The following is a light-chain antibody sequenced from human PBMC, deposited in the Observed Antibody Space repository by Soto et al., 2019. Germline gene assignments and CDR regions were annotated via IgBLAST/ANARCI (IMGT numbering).Light chain of an antibody. CDR1: HSVSSTY. V-gene: IGKV3-20*01. CDR2: GAS. Sequence: EIVLTQSPGTLSLSPGERATLSCRASHSVSSTYLAWYQQKPGQAPRLLIYGASTRATSIPDRFSGSGSGTDFTLTISRLEPEDFAVYYCQQYGSSPWTFGQGTKVEIK. J-gene: IGKJ1*01. CDR3: QQYGSSPWT.